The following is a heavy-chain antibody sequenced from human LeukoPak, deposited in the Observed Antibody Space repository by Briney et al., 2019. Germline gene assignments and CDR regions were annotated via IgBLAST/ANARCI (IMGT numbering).Heavy chain of an antibody. Sequence: SVKVSCKASGGTFSSYAISWVRQAPGQGLEWMGGIIPLFGTANYSQTFQGRVTITADKSTSTAYMELSSLRSEDTAVYYCATSGLGGSGNYHRTWYNWFDPWGQGTLVTVSS. V-gene: IGHV1-69*06. CDR1: GGTFSSYA. CDR2: IIPLFGTA. D-gene: IGHD3-10*01. J-gene: IGHJ5*02. CDR3: ATSGLGGSGNYHRTWYNWFDP.